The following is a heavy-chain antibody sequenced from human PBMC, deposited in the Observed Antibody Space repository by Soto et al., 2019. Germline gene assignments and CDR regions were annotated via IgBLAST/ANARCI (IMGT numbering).Heavy chain of an antibody. CDR1: GDSISSSNSH. V-gene: IGHV4-39*01. CDR2: VYYGGAIFYSGNI. D-gene: IGHD3-3*02. Sequence: PSETLSLTCTVSGDSISSSNSHWGWTRQPPGKGLEYIGSVYYGGAIFYSGNIYYNPSLKSRVTISVDTSKNQFSLRLSSVTAADTGVYYCVRYYRINMQPYPPAGFHNWGQGTMVTVSS. J-gene: IGHJ3*02. CDR3: VRYYRINMQPYPPAGFHN.